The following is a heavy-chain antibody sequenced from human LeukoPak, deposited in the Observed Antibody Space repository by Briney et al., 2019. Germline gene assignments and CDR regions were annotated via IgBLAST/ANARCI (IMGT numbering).Heavy chain of an antibody. Sequence: ASVKVSCKASGYTFTNYYMHWVRQAPGQGLEWMGIINPNGGTTSYAQKFQGRVTMTRDTSITTAYMELSRLRSDDTAVFYCARSPHILTGENFDFWGQGTLVTVSS. CDR3: ARSPHILTGENFDF. D-gene: IGHD3-9*01. CDR2: INPNGGTT. V-gene: IGHV1-46*01. CDR1: GYTFTNYY. J-gene: IGHJ4*02.